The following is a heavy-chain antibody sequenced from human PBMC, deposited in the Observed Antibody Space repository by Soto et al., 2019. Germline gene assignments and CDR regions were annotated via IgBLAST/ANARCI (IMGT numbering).Heavy chain of an antibody. CDR3: AKDGANYDFCSGYYYYYGLDV. CDR1: GFTFSSYG. D-gene: IGHD3-3*01. V-gene: IGHV3-30*18. CDR2: ISYDGSNK. Sequence: PGGSLRLSCAASGFTFSSYGMHWVRQAPGKGLEWVAVISYDGSNKYYADSVKGRFTISRDNAKNTLYLQMNSLRAEDTAVYYCAKDGANYDFCSGYYYYYGLDVWGQGTTVTVSS. J-gene: IGHJ6*02.